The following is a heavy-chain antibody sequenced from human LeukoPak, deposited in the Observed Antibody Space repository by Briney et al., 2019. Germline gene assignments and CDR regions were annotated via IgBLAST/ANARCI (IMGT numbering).Heavy chain of an antibody. D-gene: IGHD2-2*01. V-gene: IGHV1-2*02. J-gene: IGHJ6*02. CDR2: INPNSGGT. CDR3: ARDRVVPAAMGYYYYYYGMDV. Sequence: GASVKVSCKASGYTFTGYYMHWVRQAPGQGLEWMGWINPNSGGTNYAQKFQGRGTMTRYTSISTAYMELSRLRSDDTAVYYCARDRVVPAAMGYYYYYYGMDVWGQGTTVTVSS. CDR1: GYTFTGYY.